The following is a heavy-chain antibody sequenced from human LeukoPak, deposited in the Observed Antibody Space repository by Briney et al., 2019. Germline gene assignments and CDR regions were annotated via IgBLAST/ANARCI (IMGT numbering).Heavy chain of an antibody. CDR1: GFTFSSYA. Sequence: PGGSLRLSCAASGFTFSSYAMSWVRQAPGKGLEWVSAISGSGGSTYYADSVKGRFTISRDNSKNTLYLQMNSLRAEDTAVYYCAKVGVETAMVGSIFDYWGQGTLVTVSS. V-gene: IGHV3-23*01. D-gene: IGHD5-18*01. CDR2: ISGSGGST. J-gene: IGHJ4*02. CDR3: AKVGVETAMVGSIFDY.